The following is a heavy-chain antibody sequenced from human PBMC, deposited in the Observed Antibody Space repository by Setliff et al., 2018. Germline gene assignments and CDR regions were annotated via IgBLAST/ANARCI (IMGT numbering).Heavy chain of an antibody. CDR3: ARGYSWDAFDI. J-gene: IGHJ3*02. CDR1: GFTFRSYS. D-gene: IGHD1-1*01. V-gene: IGHV3-23*01. Sequence: GGSLRLSCAASGFTFRSYSMTWVRQAPGKGLEWVSGISGSAQTTYYADSVKGRFTISRDNSKNTLYLQMNSLRAEDTAVYYCARGYSWDAFDIWGQGTMVTVSS. CDR2: ISGSAQTT.